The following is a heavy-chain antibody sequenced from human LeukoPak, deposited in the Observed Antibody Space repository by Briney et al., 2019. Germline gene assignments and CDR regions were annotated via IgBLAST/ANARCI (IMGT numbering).Heavy chain of an antibody. J-gene: IGHJ4*02. CDR3: AKGRFCTGSGCYSTAPDY. D-gene: IGHD2-15*01. Sequence: GGSLRLSCEASGFTFSSYAMSWVRQAPGKGLEWVSAISGSGDRTYYADSVRGRFSISRDSSKSTLFLQMDSLSAEDTAVYYCAKGRFCTGSGCYSTAPDYWGQGTLVTVSS. V-gene: IGHV3-23*01. CDR2: ISGSGDRT. CDR1: GFTFSSYA.